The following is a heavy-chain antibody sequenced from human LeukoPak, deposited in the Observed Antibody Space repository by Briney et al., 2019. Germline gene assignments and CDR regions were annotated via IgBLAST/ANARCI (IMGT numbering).Heavy chain of an antibody. CDR1: GGSISSGGYY. CDR3: ASHNYDFWSGYVVSADV. Sequence: KPSQTLSLTCTVSGGSISSGGYYWSWIRQPPGKGLEWIGYIYHSGSTYYNPSLKSRVTISVDRSKNQFSLKLSSVTAADTAVYYCASHNYDFWSGYVVSADVWGKGTTVTVSS. J-gene: IGHJ6*04. V-gene: IGHV4-30-2*01. CDR2: IYHSGST. D-gene: IGHD3-3*01.